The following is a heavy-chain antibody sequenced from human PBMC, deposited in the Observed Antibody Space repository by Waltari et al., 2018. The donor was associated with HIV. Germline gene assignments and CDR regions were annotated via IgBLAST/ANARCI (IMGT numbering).Heavy chain of an antibody. CDR1: GGSISSYY. CDR3: ARSGSYRGYFDY. D-gene: IGHD1-26*01. Sequence: QVQLQESGPGLVKPSETLSLTCTVSGGSISSYYWSCIRQPPGKGLEWIGYIYYSGSTNYNPSLKSRVTISVDTSKNQFSLKLSSVTAADTAVYYCARSGSYRGYFDYWGQGTLVTVSS. CDR2: IYYSGST. V-gene: IGHV4-59*01. J-gene: IGHJ4*02.